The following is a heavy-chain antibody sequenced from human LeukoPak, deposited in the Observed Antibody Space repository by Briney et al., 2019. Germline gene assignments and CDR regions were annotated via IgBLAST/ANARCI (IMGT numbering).Heavy chain of an antibody. CDR1: GFTFISYA. D-gene: IGHD2-2*01. CDR2: ISGSGGST. Sequence: GGSLRLSCAASGFTFISYAMSWVRQAPGKGLEWVSSISGSGGSTSYAASVKGRFTISRDNSKNTLYLQMNSLRAEDTDVYYCAKDGWYCSSTSCYGYYGMDVWGQGTTVTVSS. CDR3: AKDGWYCSSTSCYGYYGMDV. V-gene: IGHV3-23*01. J-gene: IGHJ6*02.